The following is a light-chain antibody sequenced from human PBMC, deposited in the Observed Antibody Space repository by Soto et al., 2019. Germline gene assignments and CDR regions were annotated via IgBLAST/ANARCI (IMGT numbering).Light chain of an antibody. J-gene: IGKJ1*01. CDR2: DAS. CDR1: QGISNY. Sequence: DIQMTQSPSSLSASLGDRVTITCQASQGISNYLNWYQQKPGKAPKLLIYDASNLETGVPSRFSGSGSGTDFTFTISSLQPEDIATYYCQHYDNLPLTFGQGTKVEIK. CDR3: QHYDNLPLT. V-gene: IGKV1-33*01.